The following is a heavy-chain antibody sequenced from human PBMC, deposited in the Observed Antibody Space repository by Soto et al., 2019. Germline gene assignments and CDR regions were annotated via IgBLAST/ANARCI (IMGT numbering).Heavy chain of an antibody. CDR1: GFTFSSYG. Sequence: GGSLRLSCAASGFTFSSYGMHWVRQAPGKGLEWVAVIWYDGSNKYYADSVKGRFTISRDNSKNTLYLQMNSLRAEDTAVYYCARKGYSSGWYFDYWGQGTLVTVSS. J-gene: IGHJ4*02. CDR2: IWYDGSNK. V-gene: IGHV3-33*01. CDR3: ARKGYSSGWYFDY. D-gene: IGHD6-19*01.